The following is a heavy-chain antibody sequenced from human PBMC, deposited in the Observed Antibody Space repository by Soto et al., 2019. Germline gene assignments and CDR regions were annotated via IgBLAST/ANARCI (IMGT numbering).Heavy chain of an antibody. Sequence: EVQLVESGGGLIQPGGSLRLSCAVSGFTVSNNYMSWVRQAPGKGLEGVSVIYSGGYTAYGDSVKGRFTISRDNSKNTQFLQMNTPGPVDRAVYSCATQPGGGGYWGQGTLVTVSS. CDR2: IYSGGYT. CDR1: GFTVSNNY. CDR3: ATQPGGGGY. D-gene: IGHD3-10*01. J-gene: IGHJ4*02. V-gene: IGHV3-53*01.